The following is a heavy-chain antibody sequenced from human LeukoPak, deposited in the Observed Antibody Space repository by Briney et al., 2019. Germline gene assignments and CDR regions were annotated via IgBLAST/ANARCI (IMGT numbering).Heavy chain of an antibody. CDR2: ISSSSSYI. V-gene: IGHV3-21*01. Sequence: GGSLRLSCAASGFTFSSYSMNWVRQAPGKGLEWVSSISSSSSYIYYADSVKGRFTISRDNAKNSLYLQMKSLRAEDTAVYYCARGGSGGYGDYDDYWGQGTLVTVSS. J-gene: IGHJ4*02. CDR1: GFTFSSYS. D-gene: IGHD1-26*01. CDR3: ARGGSGGYGDYDDY.